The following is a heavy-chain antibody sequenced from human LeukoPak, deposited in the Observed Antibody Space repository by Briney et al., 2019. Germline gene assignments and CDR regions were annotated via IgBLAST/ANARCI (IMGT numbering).Heavy chain of an antibody. D-gene: IGHD2-2*02. CDR1: GGSFSGYY. Sequence: SETLSLTCAVYGGSFSGYYWSWIRQPPGKGLEWSGEINQSGSTNYNPSLKSRVTISVDTSKNQFSLKLSSVTAAGTAVYYCARARYCSSTSCYKGVGYYYYGMDVWGQGTTVTVSS. J-gene: IGHJ6*02. CDR3: ARARYCSSTSCYKGVGYYYYGMDV. V-gene: IGHV4-34*01. CDR2: INQSGST.